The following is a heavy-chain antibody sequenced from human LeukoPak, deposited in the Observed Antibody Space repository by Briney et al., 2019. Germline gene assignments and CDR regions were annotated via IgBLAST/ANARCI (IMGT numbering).Heavy chain of an antibody. CDR3: ARDREGFDP. CDR2: VSYDGSNK. D-gene: IGHD3-10*01. V-gene: IGHV3-30*03. J-gene: IGHJ5*02. Sequence: GRSLRLSCAASGFTFSSYGMHWVRQAPGKGLEWVAVVSYDGSNKYYADSVKGRFTISRDNSKNTLYLQMNSLRAEDTAVYYCARDREGFDPWGQGTLVTVSS. CDR1: GFTFSSYG.